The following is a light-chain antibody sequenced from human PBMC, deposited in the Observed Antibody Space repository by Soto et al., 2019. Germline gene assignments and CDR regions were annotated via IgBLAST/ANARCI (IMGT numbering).Light chain of an antibody. V-gene: IGKV3-20*01. J-gene: IGKJ3*01. CDR3: QQYGSSPV. CDR2: GAS. Sequence: EIVLTQSPGTLSLSPGERATLSCRASQSVSSSYLAWYQQKPGQAPRLLIYGASSRATGIPDSFSGSGSGTDFTLTISRLEPEDVAVYYCQQYGSSPVFGHGTKVDIK. CDR1: QSVSSSY.